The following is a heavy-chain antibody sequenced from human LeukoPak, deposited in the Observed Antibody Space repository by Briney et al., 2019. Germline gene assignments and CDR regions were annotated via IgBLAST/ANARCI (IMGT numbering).Heavy chain of an antibody. J-gene: IGHJ4*02. CDR2: FESENAEI. V-gene: IGHV1-24*01. CDR1: GNTLRELP. Sequence: ASVKVSCKLSGNTLRELPIQWVRQAGGKGLEWMAGFESENAEIVYAQKFQGRDTMTEDTSTNTAYMELTSLTSDDTALYYCATRGSDFWSGFDYWGQGTQVTVSS. D-gene: IGHD3-3*01. CDR3: ATRGSDFWSGFDY.